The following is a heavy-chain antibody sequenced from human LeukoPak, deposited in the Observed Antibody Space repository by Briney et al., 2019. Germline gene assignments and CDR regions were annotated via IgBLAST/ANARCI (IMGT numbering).Heavy chain of an antibody. D-gene: IGHD6-13*01. CDR2: ISAYNGNT. Sequence: GASVKVSCKASGYTFTSYGISWVRQAPGQGLEWMGWISAYNGNTSYAQKLQGRVTMTIDTSTSTAYMELRSLRSDDTAVYYCARDGEDSSSWHYYYYGMDVWGQGTTVTVSS. CDR3: ARDGEDSSSWHYYYYGMDV. CDR1: GYTFTSYG. V-gene: IGHV1-18*01. J-gene: IGHJ6*02.